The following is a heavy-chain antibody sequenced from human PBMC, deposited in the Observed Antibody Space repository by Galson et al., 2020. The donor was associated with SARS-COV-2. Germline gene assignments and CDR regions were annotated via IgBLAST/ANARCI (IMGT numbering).Heavy chain of an antibody. CDR2: FDPEDGET. CDR1: GYTLTELS. Sequence: ASVKVSCKVSGYTLTELSMHWVRQAPGKGLEWMGGFDPEDGETIYAQKFQGRVTMTEDTSTDTAYMELSSLRSEDTAVYYCATGPAVAGTNWFDPWGQGTLVNVSS. V-gene: IGHV1-24*01. D-gene: IGHD6-19*01. J-gene: IGHJ5*02. CDR3: ATGPAVAGTNWFDP.